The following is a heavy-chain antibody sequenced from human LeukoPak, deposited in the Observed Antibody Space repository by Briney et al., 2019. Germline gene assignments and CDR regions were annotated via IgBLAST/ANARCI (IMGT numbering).Heavy chain of an antibody. V-gene: IGHV3-30*18. CDR1: GFTFSSCG. J-gene: IGHJ3*02. D-gene: IGHD6-19*01. CDR3: AKALTSGWYLDAFNI. Sequence: GGSLRLSCAASGFTFSSCGMHWVRQAPGKGLEWVAVIPYDGSNKYYADSVKGRFTISRDNSKNTLFLEMNSLRAEDTAVYYCAKALTSGWYLDAFNIWGQGTMVTVSS. CDR2: IPYDGSNK.